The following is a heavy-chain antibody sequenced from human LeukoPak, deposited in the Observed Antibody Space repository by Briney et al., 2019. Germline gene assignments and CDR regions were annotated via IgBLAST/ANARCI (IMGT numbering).Heavy chain of an antibody. V-gene: IGHV3-23*01. CDR2: ISGSGGST. CDR3: AKSTTSGDYVWGSYRSLDY. D-gene: IGHD3-16*02. J-gene: IGHJ4*02. CDR1: GFTFSDYY. Sequence: PGGSLRLSCAASGFTFSDYYMSWVRQAPGKGLEWVSAISGSGGSTYYADTVKGRFTISRDNSKNTLYLQMNSLRAEDTAVYYCAKSTTSGDYVWGSYRSLDYWGQGTLVTVSS.